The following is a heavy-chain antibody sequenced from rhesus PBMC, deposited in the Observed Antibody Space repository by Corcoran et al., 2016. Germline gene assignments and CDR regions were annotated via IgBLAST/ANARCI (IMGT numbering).Heavy chain of an antibody. V-gene: IGHV3S5*01. CDR1: GFTFRSYG. D-gene: IGHD5-42*01. CDR3: AKHWGYILGDY. CDR2: ISKGGGST. Sequence: EVPLVESGGGLVQPGGSLRLSCAASGFTFRSYGMSWVRQAPGKGLEWVSYISKGGGSTYYADSVNGRVTISRDNSKNTLSLQMNSLRAEDTAVYYCAKHWGYILGDYWGQGVLVTVSS. J-gene: IGHJ4*01.